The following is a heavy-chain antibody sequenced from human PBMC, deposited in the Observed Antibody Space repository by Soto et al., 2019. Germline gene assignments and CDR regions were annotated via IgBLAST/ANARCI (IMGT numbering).Heavy chain of an antibody. J-gene: IGHJ4*02. V-gene: IGHV1-2*02. CDR1: GYTFTGYY. D-gene: IGHD1-26*01. Sequence: GASVKVSCKASGYTFTGYYMHWVRQAPGQGLEWMGWINPNSGGTNYAQKFQGRVTMTGDTSISTAYMELSRLRSDDTAVYYCARVRGSYYVLDYWGQGTLVTVSS. CDR2: INPNSGGT. CDR3: ARVRGSYYVLDY.